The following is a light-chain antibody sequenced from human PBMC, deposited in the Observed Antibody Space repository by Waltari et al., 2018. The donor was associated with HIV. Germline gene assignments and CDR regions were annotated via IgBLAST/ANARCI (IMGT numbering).Light chain of an antibody. CDR1: ALPKQY. J-gene: IGLJ1*01. Sequence: SYELTQPPSVSVSPGQTARIPCSGDALPKQYAYWYQQKPGQAPVLGIYKDNERPSGIPERFSGSSSGTTVTLTISGVQTEDEADYYCQSADSTGTYPDVFGPGTKVTVL. CDR2: KDN. CDR3: QSADSTGTYPDV. V-gene: IGLV3-25*03.